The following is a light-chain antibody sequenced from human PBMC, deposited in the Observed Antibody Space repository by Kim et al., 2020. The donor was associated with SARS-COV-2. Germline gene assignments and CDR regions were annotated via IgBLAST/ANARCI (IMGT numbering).Light chain of an antibody. CDR3: QSYDSSLSDSGVV. J-gene: IGLJ2*01. V-gene: IGLV1-40*01. CDR2: GNS. Sequence: QSVLTQPPSVSGAPGQRVTISCTGSSSNIGAGYDVHWYQQLPGTAPKLLIYGNSNRPSGVPDRFSGSKSGTSGSLAITGLQAEDEADYYCQSYDSSLSDSGVVFGGGTQLTVL. CDR1: SSNIGAGYD.